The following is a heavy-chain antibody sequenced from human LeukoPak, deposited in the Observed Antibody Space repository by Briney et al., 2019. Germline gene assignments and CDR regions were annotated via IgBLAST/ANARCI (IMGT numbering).Heavy chain of an antibody. CDR1: GFTFDGYA. Sequence: PGGSLRLSCAASGFTFDGYAMHWVRQAPGKGLEWVSGISWNSGSIGYADSVKGRFTISRDNAKNSLYLQMNSLRAEYTALYYWAKDSLELPGPSYDYWGQGTLVTVSS. CDR2: ISWNSGSI. J-gene: IGHJ4*02. V-gene: IGHV3-9*01. CDR3: AKDSLELPGPSYDY. D-gene: IGHD1-26*01.